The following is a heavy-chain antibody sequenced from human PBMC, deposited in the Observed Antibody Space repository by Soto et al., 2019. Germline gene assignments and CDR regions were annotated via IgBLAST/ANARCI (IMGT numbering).Heavy chain of an antibody. Sequence: QVQLVESGGGVVQPGRSLRLSCAASGFTFSSYGMHWVRQAPGKGLEWVAVISYDGSNKYYADSVKGRFTISRDHSKNTLYLQMNSLRAEDKAVYYCAKDECFRVRGVKDDFDIWGQGTMVTVSS. J-gene: IGHJ3*02. D-gene: IGHD3-10*01. CDR1: GFTFSSYG. CDR2: ISYDGSNK. V-gene: IGHV3-30*18. CDR3: AKDECFRVRGVKDDFDI.